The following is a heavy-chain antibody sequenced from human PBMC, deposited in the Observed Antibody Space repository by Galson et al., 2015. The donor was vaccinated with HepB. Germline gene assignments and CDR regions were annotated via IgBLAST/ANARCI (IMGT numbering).Heavy chain of an antibody. D-gene: IGHD3-10*01. J-gene: IGHJ2*01. V-gene: IGHV4-39*01. CDR2: IYYSGST. Sequence: SETLSLTCTVSGGSISSSSYYWGWIRQPPGKGLEWIGSIYYSGSTYYNPSLKSRVTISVDTSKNQFSLKLSSVTAADTAVYYCASPYYGSGSYRVDLWGRGTLVTVSS. CDR3: ASPYYGSGSYRVDL. CDR1: GGSISSSSYY.